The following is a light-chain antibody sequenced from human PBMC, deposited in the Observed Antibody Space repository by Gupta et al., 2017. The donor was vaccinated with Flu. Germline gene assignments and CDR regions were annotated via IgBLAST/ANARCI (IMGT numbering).Light chain of an antibody. V-gene: IGKV4-1*01. CDR3: QQYYSIPVT. Sequence: CSASRSGLYSSNNKNFLAWYQQKPGQSPKVLIYCASTRESGVPDRFSGSGSGTDFTLTISTLQPEDVAVYYFQQYYSIPVTFGQGTRLEIK. J-gene: IGKJ2*01. CDR2: CAS. CDR1: RSGLYSSNNKNF.